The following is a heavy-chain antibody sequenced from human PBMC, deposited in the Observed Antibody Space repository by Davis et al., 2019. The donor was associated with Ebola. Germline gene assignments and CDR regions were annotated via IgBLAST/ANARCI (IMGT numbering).Heavy chain of an antibody. Sequence: GESLKISCAASGFSFSTHWMSWVRQAPGKGLEWVANIKPDGSFRDYLGAVRGRFTISRDNSKNTLYLQMNSLRAEDAAIYYCAKGDGFPGYADDDWGQGTLVTVSS. CDR2: IKPDGSFR. V-gene: IGHV3-7*03. J-gene: IGHJ4*02. CDR1: GFSFSTHW. CDR3: AKGDGFPGYADDD. D-gene: IGHD5-12*01.